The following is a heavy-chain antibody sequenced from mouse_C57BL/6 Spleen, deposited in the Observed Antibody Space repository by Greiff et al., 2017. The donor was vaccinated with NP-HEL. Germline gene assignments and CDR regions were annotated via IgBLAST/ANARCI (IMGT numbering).Heavy chain of an antibody. CDR2: ISNGGGST. CDR3: ARPYGSSYWYFDV. CDR1: GFTFSDYY. D-gene: IGHD1-1*01. Sequence: EVQLVESGGGLVQPGGSLKLSCAASGFTFSDYYMYWVRQTPEKRLEWVAYISNGGGSTYYLDTVKGRFTISRDNAKNTLYLQMSRLKSEDTAMYYCARPYGSSYWYFDVWGTGTTVTVSS. V-gene: IGHV5-12*01. J-gene: IGHJ1*03.